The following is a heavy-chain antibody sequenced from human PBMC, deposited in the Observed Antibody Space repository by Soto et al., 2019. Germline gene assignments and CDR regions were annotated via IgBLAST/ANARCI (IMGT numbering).Heavy chain of an antibody. Sequence: GGSLRLSCVASGFIVTNNYMNWVRQAPGKGLEWVSVIFRDGTTKYADSVKGRFTISRDNAKNSLYLQMNSLRAEDTAVYYCARDHLQGSGSTFDYWGQGTLVTVSS. V-gene: IGHV3-53*01. CDR1: GFIVTNNY. D-gene: IGHD3-10*01. CDR3: ARDHLQGSGSTFDY. CDR2: IFRDGTT. J-gene: IGHJ4*02.